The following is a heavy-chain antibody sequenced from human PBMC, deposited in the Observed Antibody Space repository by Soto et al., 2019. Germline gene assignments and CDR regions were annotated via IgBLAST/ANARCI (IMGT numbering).Heavy chain of an antibody. V-gene: IGHV3-21*01. J-gene: IGHJ6*02. Sequence: GGSLRLSCAASGFTFSSYSMYWVRQAPGKGLEWVSSISSSSSYIYYADSVKGRFTISRDNAKNSLYLQMNSLRAEDTAVYYCARAVTMVRGVNFGAYYYGMDVWGQGTTVTVSS. CDR3: ARAVTMVRGVNFGAYYYGMDV. D-gene: IGHD3-10*01. CDR1: GFTFSSYS. CDR2: ISSSSSYI.